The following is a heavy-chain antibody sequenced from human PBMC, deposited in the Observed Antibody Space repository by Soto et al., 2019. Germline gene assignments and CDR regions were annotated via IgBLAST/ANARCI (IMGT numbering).Heavy chain of an antibody. J-gene: IGHJ5*02. CDR2: IYPGDSDT. V-gene: IGHV5-51*01. CDR3: ARIPGMAVTGTS. Sequence: PGESLKLSCKGSGYSFTSYWIGWVRQMPGKGLEWMGIIYPGDSDTRYSPSFQGQVTISADKSISTAYLQWSSLRSEDTAVYYCARIPGMAVTGTSWGQGTLVTVSS. CDR1: GYSFTSYW. D-gene: IGHD6-19*01.